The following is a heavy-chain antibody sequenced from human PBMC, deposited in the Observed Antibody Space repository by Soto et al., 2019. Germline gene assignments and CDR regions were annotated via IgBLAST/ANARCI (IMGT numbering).Heavy chain of an antibody. CDR1: GYTFTSYA. CDR2: INAGNGNT. Sequence: QVKLVQSGAEEKKPGASVKVSCKASGYTFTSYAMHWVRQAPGKRLEWMGWINAGNGNTKYSHKFQGRVTITRDTPATTAYMQLSSLRSEDTAVYYCASAVGGPTSNLDSWGQGTRVTVST. D-gene: IGHD3-16*01. CDR3: ASAVGGPTSNLDS. V-gene: IGHV1-3*05. J-gene: IGHJ4*02.